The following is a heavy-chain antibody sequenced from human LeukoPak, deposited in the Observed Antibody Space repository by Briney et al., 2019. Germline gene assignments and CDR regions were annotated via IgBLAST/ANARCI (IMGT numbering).Heavy chain of an antibody. CDR1: GGTFSNYA. Sequence: SVKVSCKASGGTFSNYAISWVRQAPGQGLEWMGGIILIFDTADYAQKFQGRLTITADESTSTAYMELSSLRAEDTAMYYCARDLLGSATGYSSGAWDYWGQGTLVTVSS. V-gene: IGHV1-69*13. D-gene: IGHD3-9*01. CDR2: IILIFDTA. CDR3: ARDLLGSATGYSSGAWDY. J-gene: IGHJ4*02.